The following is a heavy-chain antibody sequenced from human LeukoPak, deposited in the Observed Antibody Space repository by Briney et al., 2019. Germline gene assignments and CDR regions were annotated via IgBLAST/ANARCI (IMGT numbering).Heavy chain of an antibody. CDR2: IYYSGST. D-gene: IGHD3-9*01. Sequence: PSETLSLTCTVSGGSISNYYWSWIRQPPGKGLEWIGYIYYSGSTNYNPSLKSRVTISVDTSKNQFSLKLSSVTAADTAVYYCAREKKGDILTGQGVYFDYWGQGTLVTVSS. J-gene: IGHJ4*02. CDR3: AREKKGDILTGQGVYFDY. CDR1: GGSISNYY. V-gene: IGHV4-59*01.